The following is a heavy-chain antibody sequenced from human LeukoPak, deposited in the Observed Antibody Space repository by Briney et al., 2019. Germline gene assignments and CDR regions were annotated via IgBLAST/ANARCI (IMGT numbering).Heavy chain of an antibody. CDR3: ARGLVVVAAPTDY. J-gene: IGHJ4*02. CDR1: GYTFTSYA. CDR2: INAGNGNT. D-gene: IGHD2-15*01. Sequence: ASVKVSCKASGYTFTSYAMHWVRQAPRQRLEWMGWINAGNGNTKYSQKFQGRVTITRDTSASTAYMELSSLRSEDTAVYYCARGLVVVAAPTDYWGQGTLVTVSS. V-gene: IGHV1-3*01.